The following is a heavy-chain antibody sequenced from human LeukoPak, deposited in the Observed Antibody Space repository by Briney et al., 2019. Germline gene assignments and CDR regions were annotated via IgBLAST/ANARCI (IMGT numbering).Heavy chain of an antibody. CDR1: GGSISSSSYY. Sequence: PSETLSLTCTVSGGSISSSSYYWGWIRQPPGKGLEWIGSIYYSGSTYYNPSLKSRVTISVDTSKNQFSLKLSSVTAADTAVYYCARHQDIVLMVYAPFDYWGQGTLVTVSS. CDR2: IYYSGST. V-gene: IGHV4-39*01. D-gene: IGHD2-8*01. J-gene: IGHJ4*02. CDR3: ARHQDIVLMVYAPFDY.